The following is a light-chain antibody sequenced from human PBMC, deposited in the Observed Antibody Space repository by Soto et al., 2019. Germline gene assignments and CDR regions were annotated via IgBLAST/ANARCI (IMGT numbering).Light chain of an antibody. Sequence: ESVLTPSPGTLSLSPGESATLSCRASQSVSRRYLAWYQQKPGQAPRLLIYGASSRATGIPNRFSGSLSGTDFTLTISRLEPEDFAVYYCQQYGSSPWTFGQGTKVDIK. V-gene: IGKV3-20*01. J-gene: IGKJ1*01. CDR3: QQYGSSPWT. CDR2: GAS. CDR1: QSVSRRY.